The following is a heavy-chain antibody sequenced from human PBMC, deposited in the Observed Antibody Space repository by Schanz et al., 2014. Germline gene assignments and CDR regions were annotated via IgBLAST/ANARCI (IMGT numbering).Heavy chain of an antibody. Sequence: VQLLESGGGLAQPGGSLRLSCAASGFTFSSYAMSWVRQAPGKGLEWVAVIWSDGTNEYYADSVKGRFTISGDSSKYTVYLQRNSRRADDTAVYYCAKGPYYCLYMDVWGNGTTVTVSS. J-gene: IGHJ6*03. CDR1: GFTFSSYA. CDR3: AKGPYYCLYMDV. V-gene: IGHV3-33*08. CDR2: IWSDGTNE.